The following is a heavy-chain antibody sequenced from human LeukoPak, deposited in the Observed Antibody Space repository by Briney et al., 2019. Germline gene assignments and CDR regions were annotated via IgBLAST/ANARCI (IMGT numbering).Heavy chain of an antibody. D-gene: IGHD1-26*01. Sequence: GGSLRLSCAASGFTFSNYAMNWVRQAPGKGLEWVSAINASGGSTYYADSVKGRFTISRDNSKNTLYLQMSSLRAEDTAAYYCAKGVGATTDYFYYGMDVWGQGTTVTVSS. CDR2: INASGGST. CDR1: GFTFSNYA. CDR3: AKGVGATTDYFYYGMDV. V-gene: IGHV3-23*01. J-gene: IGHJ6*02.